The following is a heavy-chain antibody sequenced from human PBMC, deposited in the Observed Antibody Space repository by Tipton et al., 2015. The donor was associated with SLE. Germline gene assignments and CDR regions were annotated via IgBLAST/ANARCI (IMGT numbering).Heavy chain of an antibody. CDR3: ARGRDITMIVVVANDAFDI. J-gene: IGHJ3*02. CDR1: GGSISSSGYY. Sequence: TLSLTCTVSGGSISSSGYYWSWIRQPPGKGLEWIGEINHSGSTNYNPSLKSRVTISVDTSKNQFSLKLSSVTAADTAVYYCARGRDITMIVVVANDAFDIWGQGTMVTVSS. V-gene: IGHV4-39*07. D-gene: IGHD3-22*01. CDR2: INHSGST.